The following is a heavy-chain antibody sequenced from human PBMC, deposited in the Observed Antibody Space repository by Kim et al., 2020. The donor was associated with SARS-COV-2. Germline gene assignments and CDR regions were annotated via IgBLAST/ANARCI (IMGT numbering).Heavy chain of an antibody. CDR1: GFTFDGYD. CDR3: VKDITIAVAGVLLGYYG. CDR2: VNWNENNK. V-gene: IGHV3-9*01. J-gene: IGHJ6*01. Sequence: GGSLRLSCAASGFTFDGYDMNWVRQAPGKGLEWVSCVNWNENNKDYADSVKGRFTISRDNVKTSIYLEMNSLRTEDTAIYYCVKDITIAVAGVLLGYYG. D-gene: IGHD6-13*01.